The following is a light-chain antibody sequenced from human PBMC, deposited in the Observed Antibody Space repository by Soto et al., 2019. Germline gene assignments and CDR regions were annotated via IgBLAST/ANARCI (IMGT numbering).Light chain of an antibody. Sequence: QSALTQPASVSGSPGQSITLSCSGTSSDVGGYNYVSWYQQHPGKAPKLMIYEVSNRPSGVSNRFSGFKSGNTASLTISGLQADDEADYYCSSYTTTSTLGVFGGGTKLTVL. CDR3: SSYTTTSTLGV. J-gene: IGLJ2*01. V-gene: IGLV2-14*01. CDR2: EVS. CDR1: SSDVGGYNY.